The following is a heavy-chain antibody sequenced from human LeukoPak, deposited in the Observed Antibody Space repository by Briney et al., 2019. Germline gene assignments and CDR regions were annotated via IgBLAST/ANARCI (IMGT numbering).Heavy chain of an antibody. V-gene: IGHV4-59*01. CDR1: GDSMRSYY. D-gene: IGHD6-13*01. CDR3: DSRYVSGWFDDGMDV. Sequence: SETLSLTCTVSGDSMRSYYWSWIRQAPGKGLEWLGHMDDGGDSNYNPSLKGRGSISVDTSKNQFSLKLRSVTAADTAVYARDSRYVSGWFDDGMDVWGPGTTVSVSS. J-gene: IGHJ6*02. CDR2: MDDGGDS.